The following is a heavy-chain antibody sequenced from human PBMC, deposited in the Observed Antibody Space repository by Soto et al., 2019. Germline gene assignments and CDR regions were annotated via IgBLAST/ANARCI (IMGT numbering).Heavy chain of an antibody. Sequence: XGTLSLTCTVSGGSVTNSSYYWGWIRQSPGKGLEWIGSVYYRGRSYSKSSVKSRVTISVDTSKNRFSLSLNSVTASDTAVYFCVSQRTTVPTQAYFDYWGPGALVTVSS. CDR2: VYYRGRS. D-gene: IGHD4-17*01. J-gene: IGHJ4*02. V-gene: IGHV4-39*01. CDR3: VSQRTTVPTQAYFDY. CDR1: GGSVTNSSYY.